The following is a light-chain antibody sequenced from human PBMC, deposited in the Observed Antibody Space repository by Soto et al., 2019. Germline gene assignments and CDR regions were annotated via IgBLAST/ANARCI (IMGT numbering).Light chain of an antibody. V-gene: IGKV3-15*01. CDR3: QQYNSWPIT. Sequence: VSLSPYTLYVSTGERVTLSCRASHSVSDNLAWYQQKPGQGPRLLVYRASTRTLGIPARFSGSESGTEFTLTISSLQSEDFAVYYCQQYNSWPITFGQGTRLEIK. J-gene: IGKJ5*01. CDR2: RAS. CDR1: HSVSDN.